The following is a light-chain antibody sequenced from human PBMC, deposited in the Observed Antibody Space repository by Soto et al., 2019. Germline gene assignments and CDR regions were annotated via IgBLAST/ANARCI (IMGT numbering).Light chain of an antibody. V-gene: IGLV1-44*01. Sequence: QSVLTQPPSASGTPGQRVTISCSGSSSNIGSNTVNWFQHLPGPAPKLLIYINHQRPSGVPDRFSGSKSGTSAYLAISGLQSEDEADYYCAAWDDSLNGYVFGTGTKVTVL. CDR2: INH. CDR1: SSNIGSNT. J-gene: IGLJ1*01. CDR3: AAWDDSLNGYV.